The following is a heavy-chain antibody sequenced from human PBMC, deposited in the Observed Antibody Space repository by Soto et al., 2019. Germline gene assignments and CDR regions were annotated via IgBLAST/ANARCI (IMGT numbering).Heavy chain of an antibody. CDR1: GFTFSSYE. D-gene: IGHD6-13*01. CDR3: ARTGIAAAGTWVPVGDYFDC. Sequence: PGGSLRLSCAASGFTFSSYEMNWVRQAPGKGLEWVSYISSSGSTIYYADSVKGRFTISRDNAKNSLYLQMNSLRAEDTAVYYCARTGIAAAGTWVPVGDYFDCWGQGTLVTVSS. V-gene: IGHV3-48*03. J-gene: IGHJ4*02. CDR2: ISSSGSTI.